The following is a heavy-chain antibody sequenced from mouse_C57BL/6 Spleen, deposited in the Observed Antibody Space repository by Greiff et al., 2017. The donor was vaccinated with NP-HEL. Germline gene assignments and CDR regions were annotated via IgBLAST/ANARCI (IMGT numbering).Heavy chain of an antibody. Sequence: QVQLKQSGAELVRPGTSVKMSCKASGYTFTNYWIGWAKQRPGHGLEWIGDIYPGGGYTNYNEKFKGKATLTADKSSSTAYMQFSSLTSEDSAIYYCATYYGNSWFAYGGQGTLVTVSA. CDR2: IYPGGGYT. CDR1: GYTFTNYW. D-gene: IGHD2-10*01. CDR3: ATYYGNSWFAY. J-gene: IGHJ3*01. V-gene: IGHV1-63*01.